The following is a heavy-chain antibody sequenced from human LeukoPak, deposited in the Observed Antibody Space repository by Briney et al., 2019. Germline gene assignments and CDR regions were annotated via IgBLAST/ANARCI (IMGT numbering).Heavy chain of an antibody. D-gene: IGHD3-9*01. V-gene: IGHV1-18*01. CDR2: ISAYNGNT. Sequence: ASVKVSCKASGYTFTSYGISWVRQAPGQGLEWMGWISAYNGNTNYAQKLQGRVTMTTDTSTSTAYMELRSLRSDDTAVYYCASSYYDILTGLPNDAFDIWGQGTMVTVSS. CDR3: ASSYYDILTGLPNDAFDI. J-gene: IGHJ3*02. CDR1: GYTFTSYG.